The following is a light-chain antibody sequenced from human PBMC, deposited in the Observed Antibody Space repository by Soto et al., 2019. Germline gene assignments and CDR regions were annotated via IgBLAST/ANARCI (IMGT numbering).Light chain of an antibody. V-gene: IGLV1-47*02. CDR3: ASWDDRLGAVI. J-gene: IGLJ2*01. Sequence: VLTRPPSASGTPGQKVFISCSVSSSNIGGTNYAYWYQQLPGAAPKLLMHSNNLRPSGVPERISGSKFGTAASLAISGLRSEDEAVYYCASWDDRLGAVIFGGGTK. CDR2: SNN. CDR1: SSNIGGTNY.